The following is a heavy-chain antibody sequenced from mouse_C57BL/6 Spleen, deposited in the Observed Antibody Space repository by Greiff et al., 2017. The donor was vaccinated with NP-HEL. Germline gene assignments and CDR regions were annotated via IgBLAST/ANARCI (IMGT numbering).Heavy chain of an antibody. CDR3: ARSPSYYGSSYDWYFDV. Sequence: QVQLQQPGAELVKPGASVKLSCKASGYTFTSYWMHWVKQRPGQGLEWIGMIHPNSGSTNYNEKFKSKATLTVDKSSSTAYMQLSSLTSEDSAVSYCARSPSYYGSSYDWYFDVWGTGTTVTVSS. D-gene: IGHD1-1*01. V-gene: IGHV1-64*01. CDR1: GYTFTSYW. CDR2: IHPNSGST. J-gene: IGHJ1*03.